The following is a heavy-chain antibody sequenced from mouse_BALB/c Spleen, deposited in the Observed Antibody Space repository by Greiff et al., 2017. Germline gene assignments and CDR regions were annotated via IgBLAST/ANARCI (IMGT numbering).Heavy chain of an antibody. Sequence: EVQGVESGGGLVKPGGSLKLSCAASGFTFSSYAMSWVRQSPEKRLEWVAEISSGGSYTYYPDTVTGRFTISRDNAKNTLYLEMSSLRSEDTAMYYCARRGGITTEFAYWGQGTLVTVSA. CDR1: GFTFSSYA. CDR3: ARRGGITTEFAY. J-gene: IGHJ3*01. D-gene: IGHD1-1*01. CDR2: ISSGGSYT. V-gene: IGHV5-9-4*01.